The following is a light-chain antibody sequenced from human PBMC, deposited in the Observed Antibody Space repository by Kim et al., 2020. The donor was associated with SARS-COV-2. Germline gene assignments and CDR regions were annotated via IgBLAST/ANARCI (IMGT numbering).Light chain of an antibody. J-gene: IGLJ2*01. CDR1: TLRSYY. CDR3: NSRDSSGNHPYVV. CDR2: GKN. Sequence: GKTVTVTCQGDTLRSYYATWSQRNPGQAPILVIYGKNNRPSGIPDQCSGSSSGNTASLTITGAQAEDEADYYCNSRDSSGNHPYVVFGGGTQLTVL. V-gene: IGLV3-19*01.